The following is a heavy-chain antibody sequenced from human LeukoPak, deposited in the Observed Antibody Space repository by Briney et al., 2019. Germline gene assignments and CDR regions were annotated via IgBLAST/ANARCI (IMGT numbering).Heavy chain of an antibody. D-gene: IGHD1-7*01. V-gene: IGHV4-61*02. CDR2: IYTSGST. CDR3: ARGRITGTTSAFDI. CDR1: GGSISSGSYY. Sequence: KPSETLSLTCAVSGGSISSGSYYWSWIRQPAGKGLEWIGRIYTSGSTNYNPSLKSRVTISVDTSKNQFPLKLSSVTAADTAVYYCARGRITGTTSAFDIWGQGTMVTVSS. J-gene: IGHJ3*02.